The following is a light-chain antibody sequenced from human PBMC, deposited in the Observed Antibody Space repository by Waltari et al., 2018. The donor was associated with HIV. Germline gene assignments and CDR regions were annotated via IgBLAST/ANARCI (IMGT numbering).Light chain of an antibody. CDR2: GAS. CDR3: QQVNSYPLT. V-gene: IGKV1-9*01. CDR1: QTISTY. Sequence: DIQLTQSPPFLSASAGDRVTITCRANQTISTYLVWYQQKPGKGPQLLIFGASTLQTGVPSRFRGSGSGTEFVLTITSVQSEDFATYYCQQVNSYPLTFGGGTKVEVK. J-gene: IGKJ4*01.